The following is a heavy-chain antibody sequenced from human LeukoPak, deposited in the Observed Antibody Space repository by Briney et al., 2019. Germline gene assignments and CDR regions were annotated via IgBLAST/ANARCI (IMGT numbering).Heavy chain of an antibody. CDR3: ATEDVVVPTAAQRPLDY. D-gene: IGHD2-2*01. J-gene: IGHJ4*02. Sequence: SETLSLTCAVYGGSFSGYYWSWIRQPPGKGLEWIGEINHSGSTNYNPSLKSRVTISVDTSKNQFSLRLSSVTAADTAVYYCATEDVVVPTAAQRPLDYWGQGTLVTVSS. CDR2: INHSGST. V-gene: IGHV4-34*01. CDR1: GGSFSGYY.